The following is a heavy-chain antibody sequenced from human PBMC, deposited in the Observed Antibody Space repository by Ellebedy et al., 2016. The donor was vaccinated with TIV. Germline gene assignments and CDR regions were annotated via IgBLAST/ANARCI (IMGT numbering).Heavy chain of an antibody. CDR3: ASRGSSSYYFDS. CDR1: RDTLRYYA. V-gene: IGHV1-69*13. D-gene: IGHD6-6*01. Sequence: AASVKVSCKPSRDTLRYYAISWVRHAPGQGLQWMGGIIPIFGTSNYALKFEDRVTISADESTSTAYMELSSLRSEDTAVYYCASRGSSSYYFDSWGQGTLVTVSS. CDR2: IIPIFGTS. J-gene: IGHJ4*02.